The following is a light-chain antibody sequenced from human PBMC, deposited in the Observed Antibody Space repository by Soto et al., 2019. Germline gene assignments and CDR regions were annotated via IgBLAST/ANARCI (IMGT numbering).Light chain of an antibody. J-gene: IGLJ1*01. CDR2: EVS. CDR1: SSDVGGYNY. CDR3: SSYAGSNNRNYV. V-gene: IGLV2-8*01. Sequence: QSALTQPPSASGSPGQSVTISCTGTSSDVGGYNYVSWYQQHPGKAPKLMIYEVSKRPSGVPDRFSGSKSGNTASLTVSGLQAEDEADYCCSSYAGSNNRNYVFGTGTKLTVL.